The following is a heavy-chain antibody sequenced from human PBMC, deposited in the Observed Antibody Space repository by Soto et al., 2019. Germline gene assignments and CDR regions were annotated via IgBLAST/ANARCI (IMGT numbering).Heavy chain of an antibody. CDR2: INSDGSTT. D-gene: IGHD3-10*01. J-gene: IGHJ4*02. CDR1: GFTFSSYW. V-gene: IGHV3-74*01. Sequence: HPAGSLRLSCAASGFTFSSYWMHWVHQAPGKGLVWVSRINSDGSTTSYADSVKGRITISSDTAKNTQYLQMNSLRADATAVYYGAGDWWGGSGSYYDDWGQGTLVTVSS. CDR3: AGDWWGGSGSYYDD.